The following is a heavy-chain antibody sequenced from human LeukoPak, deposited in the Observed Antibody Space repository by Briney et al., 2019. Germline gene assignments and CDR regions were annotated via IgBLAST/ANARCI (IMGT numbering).Heavy chain of an antibody. Sequence: GASVKVSCKASGYTFTSYYMHWVRQAPGQGLEWMGIINPSGGSTSYAQKFQGRVTMTRDMSTSTVYMELRSLRSEDTAVYYCARSQSCSSTSCYPNDYWGQGTLVTVSS. J-gene: IGHJ4*02. D-gene: IGHD2-2*01. CDR3: ARSQSCSSTSCYPNDY. CDR2: INPSGGST. CDR1: GYTFTSYY. V-gene: IGHV1-46*01.